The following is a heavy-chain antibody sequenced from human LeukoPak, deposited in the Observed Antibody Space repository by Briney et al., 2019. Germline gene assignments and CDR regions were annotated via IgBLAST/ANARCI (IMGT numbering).Heavy chain of an antibody. CDR2: IWYDGSNK. J-gene: IGHJ6*02. CDR1: GFTFSSYG. D-gene: IGHD3-22*01. Sequence: GGSLRLSCAASGFTFSSYGMHWVRQAPGKGLEWVAVIWYDGSNKYYADSVKGRFTISRDNSKNTLYLQMNSLRAEDMAVYYCARGVFGGYYDSSGYYNYYGMDVWGQGTTVTVSS. V-gene: IGHV3-33*01. CDR3: ARGVFGGYYDSSGYYNYYGMDV.